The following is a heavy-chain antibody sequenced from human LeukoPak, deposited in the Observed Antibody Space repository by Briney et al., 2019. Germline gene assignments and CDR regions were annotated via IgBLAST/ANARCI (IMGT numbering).Heavy chain of an antibody. CDR3: ARDYYDSSGYPHDAFDI. D-gene: IGHD3-22*01. CDR2: INHSGST. CDR1: GGSFSGYY. Sequence: SETLSLTCAVYGGSFSGYYWSWIRQPPEKGLEWIGEINHSGSTNYNPSLKSRVTISVDTSKNQFSLKLSSVTAADTAVYYCARDYYDSSGYPHDAFDIWGQGTMVTVSS. V-gene: IGHV4-34*01. J-gene: IGHJ3*02.